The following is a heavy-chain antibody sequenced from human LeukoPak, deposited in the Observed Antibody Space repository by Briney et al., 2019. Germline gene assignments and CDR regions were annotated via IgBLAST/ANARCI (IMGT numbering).Heavy chain of an antibody. Sequence: GGSLRLSCAASGFTFDDYAMHWVRQAPGKGLEWVSLISGDGGSTYYADSVKGRFTISRDNSKNSLYLQMNSLRTEDTALYYCAYDGYNSYYYGMDVWGQGTTVTLSS. CDR2: ISGDGGST. CDR1: GFTFDDYA. J-gene: IGHJ6*02. V-gene: IGHV3-43*02. D-gene: IGHD5-24*01. CDR3: AYDGYNSYYYGMDV.